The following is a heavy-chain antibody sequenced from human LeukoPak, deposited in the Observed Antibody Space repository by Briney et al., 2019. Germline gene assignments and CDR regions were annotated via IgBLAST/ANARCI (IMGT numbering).Heavy chain of an antibody. CDR1: GFTFSNYA. D-gene: IGHD3-10*01. CDR3: VKGFVHPTYYFEY. V-gene: IGHV3-23*01. CDR2: ITGSGDGT. J-gene: IGHJ4*02. Sequence: PGGSLRLSCAASGFTFSNYAMMWVRQAPGKRLGWVSSITGSGDGTYYADSVRGRFTISRDNSENTLYLQLNSLRAEDTAVYFCVKGFVHPTYYFEYWGQGTLVTVSS.